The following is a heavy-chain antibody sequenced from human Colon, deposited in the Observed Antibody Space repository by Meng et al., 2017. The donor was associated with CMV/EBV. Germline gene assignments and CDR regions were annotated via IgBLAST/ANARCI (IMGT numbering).Heavy chain of an antibody. CDR3: ASSYYYDSSGYYDAGPPRDYYYGMDV. V-gene: IGHV1-8*01. CDR1: GYTFTSYD. CDR2: MNPNSGNT. D-gene: IGHD3-22*01. Sequence: ASVKVSCKASGYTFTSYDFNWVRQATGQGLEWMGWMNPNSGNTGYAQKFQGRVTMTRNTSISTAYMELSSLRSEDTAVYYCASSYYYDSSGYYDAGPPRDYYYGMDVWGQGTTVTVSS. J-gene: IGHJ6*02.